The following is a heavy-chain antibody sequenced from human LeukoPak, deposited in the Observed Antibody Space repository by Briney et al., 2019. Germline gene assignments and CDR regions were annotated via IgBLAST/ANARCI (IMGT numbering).Heavy chain of an antibody. Sequence: GSSVKVSCKASGGTFSSYAISWVRQAPGQGLEWMGGIIPIFGTANYAQKFQGRVTITADKSTSTAYMELSSLRSEDTAVYYCARGERYYYDSSGYYPNDYWGQGTLVTVSS. J-gene: IGHJ4*02. D-gene: IGHD3-22*01. CDR3: ARGERYYYDSSGYYPNDY. CDR1: GGTFSSYA. V-gene: IGHV1-69*06. CDR2: IIPIFGTA.